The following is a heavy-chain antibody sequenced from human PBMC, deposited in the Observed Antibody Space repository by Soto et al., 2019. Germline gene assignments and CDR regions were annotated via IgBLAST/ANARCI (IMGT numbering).Heavy chain of an antibody. CDR2: INHSGST. D-gene: IGHD6-6*01. CDR3: ARAPGQYSSSSVDY. J-gene: IGHJ4*02. CDR1: GGSFSGYY. Sequence: QVQLQQWGAGLLKPSETLSLTCTVYGGSFSGYYWSWIRQPPGKGLEWIGEINHSGSTNYNPSLKSRVTIAVDTSKNQFSLKLGSVTAADTAVYYCARAPGQYSSSSVDYWGQGTLVTVSS. V-gene: IGHV4-34*01.